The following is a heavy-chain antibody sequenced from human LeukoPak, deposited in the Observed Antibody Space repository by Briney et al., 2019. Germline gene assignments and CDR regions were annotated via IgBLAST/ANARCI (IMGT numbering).Heavy chain of an antibody. CDR1: GFTFSNYW. J-gene: IGHJ4*02. V-gene: IGHV3-7*04. Sequence: GGSLRLSCAASGFTFSNYWLSWVRQAPGKGLEWVANIKQDGSERYYADSVKGRFIVSRDNAKNSLYLEMNSLRAEDTAVYYCARVYDVWSGYYRDYWGQGTLVTVSS. CDR3: ARVYDVWSGYYRDY. CDR2: IKQDGSER. D-gene: IGHD3-3*01.